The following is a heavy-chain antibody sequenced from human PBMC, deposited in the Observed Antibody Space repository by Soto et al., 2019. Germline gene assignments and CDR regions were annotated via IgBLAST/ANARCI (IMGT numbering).Heavy chain of an antibody. V-gene: IGHV4-30-4*01. CDR3: SRGGGVRCNRFDS. D-gene: IGHD3-10*01. J-gene: IGHJ5*01. CDR1: GGSISSGDFC. CDR2: IYYSGSA. Sequence: SETLSLTCTVSGGSISSGDFCWSWIRQPPGKGLEWIGYIYYSGSAYYNPSLTSRVTISVDTSKNQFSPKLSSVTAADTAVYYCSRGGGVRCNRFDSWGQGTPVTVSS.